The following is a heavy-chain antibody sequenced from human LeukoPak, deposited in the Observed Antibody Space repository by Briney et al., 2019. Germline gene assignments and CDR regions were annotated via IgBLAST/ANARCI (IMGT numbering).Heavy chain of an antibody. V-gene: IGHV3-30*04. CDR1: GFTFSSHA. CDR3: ARDMDYRPIGNYYYGY. Sequence: HSGGSLRLSCAASGFTFSSHAMHWVRQAPGKGLEWVAVISYDGSNKYYADSVKGRFTISRDNSKNTLYLQMNSLRAEDTAVYYCARDMDYRPIGNYYYGYWGQGTLVTVSS. D-gene: IGHD1-7*01. J-gene: IGHJ4*02. CDR2: ISYDGSNK.